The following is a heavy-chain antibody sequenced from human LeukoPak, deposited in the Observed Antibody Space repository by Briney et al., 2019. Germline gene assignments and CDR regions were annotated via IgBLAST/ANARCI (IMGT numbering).Heavy chain of an antibody. V-gene: IGHV1-46*01. D-gene: IGHD2-15*01. Sequence: ASVKVSCKASGYTFTSYYMHWVRRAPGQGLEWMGMINPSGGSTRYAQKFQGRVTMTRDTSTRTLYMELSNLRSEDTAVYYCASGYCTGGSCYFGNWFDPWGQGTLVTVSS. CDR2: INPSGGST. J-gene: IGHJ5*02. CDR3: ASGYCTGGSCYFGNWFDP. CDR1: GYTFTSYY.